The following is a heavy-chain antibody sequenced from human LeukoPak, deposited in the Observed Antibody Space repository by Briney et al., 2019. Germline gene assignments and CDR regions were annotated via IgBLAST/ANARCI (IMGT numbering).Heavy chain of an antibody. CDR1: GGSFSSYV. J-gene: IGHJ3*02. CDR3: TREGVYAPDPSSYHRDAFDM. V-gene: IGHV1-69*04. CDR2: IIPVFGVS. D-gene: IGHD3-16*02. Sequence: SVKVSCKASGGSFSSYVITWVRQAPGQGLEWMGRIIPVFGVSNFAQKFQGRVTITADKSTNTAHMELSRLESGDTAVYYCTREGVYAPDPSSYHRDAFDMWGQGTVVIVSS.